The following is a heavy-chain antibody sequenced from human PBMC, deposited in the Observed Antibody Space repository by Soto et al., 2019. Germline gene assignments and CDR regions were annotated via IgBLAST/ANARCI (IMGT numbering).Heavy chain of an antibody. D-gene: IGHD3-22*01. CDR3: ARQPIVVDYYFDY. CDR2: IYYSGST. V-gene: IGHV4-39*01. CDR1: GGSISSSSYY. Sequence: SATLSLTCTVSGGSISSSSYYWGWIRQPPGKGLEWIGSIYYSGSTYYNPSLKSRVTISVDTSKNQFSLKLSSVTAADTAVYYCARQPIVVDYYFDYWGQGTLVTVSS. J-gene: IGHJ4*02.